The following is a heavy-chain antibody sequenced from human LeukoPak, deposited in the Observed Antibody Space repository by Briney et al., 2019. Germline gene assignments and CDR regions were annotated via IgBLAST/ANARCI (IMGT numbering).Heavy chain of an antibody. CDR2: INHSGSI. CDR1: GGSISTSGYY. Sequence: SETLSLTCTVSGGSISTSGYYWSWIRQPPGRGLEWIGEINHSGSINYNPSLKSRVTISVDTSKNQFSLKLSSVTAADTAVYYCARARSGKWGFDYWGQGTLVTVSS. D-gene: IGHD1-26*01. J-gene: IGHJ4*02. V-gene: IGHV4-39*07. CDR3: ARARSGKWGFDY.